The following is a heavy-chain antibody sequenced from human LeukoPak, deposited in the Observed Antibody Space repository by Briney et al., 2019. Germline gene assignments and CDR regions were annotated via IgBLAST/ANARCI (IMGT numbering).Heavy chain of an antibody. CDR1: GYNFTGYY. Sequence: ASVKVSCKASGYNFTGYYMHWVRQAPGQGLEWMGWINPNSGGTNYAQKFQGRVTMTRDMSTSTVYMELSSLRSEDTAVYYCARDWYDVAAAGTFGWFDPWGQGTLVTVSS. D-gene: IGHD6-13*01. CDR2: INPNSGGT. V-gene: IGHV1-2*02. CDR3: ARDWYDVAAAGTFGWFDP. J-gene: IGHJ5*02.